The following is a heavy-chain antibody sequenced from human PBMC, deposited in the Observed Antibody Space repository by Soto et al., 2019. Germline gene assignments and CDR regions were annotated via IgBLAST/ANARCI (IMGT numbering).Heavy chain of an antibody. D-gene: IGHD2-21*02. J-gene: IGHJ6*02. Sequence: ASVKVSCKASGVTFSNHAISWVRQAPGQGLEWVGGIIPMFPTADYAQRFQGRVTITADDSTTTVYMELSGLRSEDTAMYYCARDDATYCGGDCYRYFYYGMDVWGQGTTVTVSS. V-gene: IGHV1-69*13. CDR2: IIPMFPTA. CDR1: GVTFSNHA. CDR3: ARDDATYCGGDCYRYFYYGMDV.